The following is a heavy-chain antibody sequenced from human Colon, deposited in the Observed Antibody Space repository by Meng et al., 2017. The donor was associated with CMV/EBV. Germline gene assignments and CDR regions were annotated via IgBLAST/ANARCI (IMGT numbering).Heavy chain of an antibody. D-gene: IGHD4/OR15-4a*01. V-gene: IGHV4-39*07. CDR1: GGSIVDTYAY. CDR2: IYFSGTT. CDR3: AIEDRTMVAVAPGSEY. Sequence: SETLSLTCTVSGGSIVDTYAYWGWVRQSPGKGLEWIANIYFSGTTLYNPSLKSRVTISVDASENQFSLRLSSLSAADTAVYYCAIEDRTMVAVAPGSEYWGLGTLVTVSS. J-gene: IGHJ4*02.